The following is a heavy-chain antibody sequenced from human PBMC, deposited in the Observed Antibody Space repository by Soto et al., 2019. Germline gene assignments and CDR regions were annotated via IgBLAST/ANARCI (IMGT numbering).Heavy chain of an antibody. CDR2: ISYDGSNK. D-gene: IGHD4-4*01. CDR1: GFTFSSYG. Sequence: RLSCAASGFTFSSYGMHWVRQAPGKGLEWVAVISYDGSNKYYADSVKGRFTISRDNSKNTLYLQMNSLRAEDTAVYYCAKDLEGNYDSDDYHPYGVQVSGQGTSLTVSS. J-gene: IGHJ6*02. CDR3: AKDLEGNYDSDDYHPYGVQV. V-gene: IGHV3-30*18.